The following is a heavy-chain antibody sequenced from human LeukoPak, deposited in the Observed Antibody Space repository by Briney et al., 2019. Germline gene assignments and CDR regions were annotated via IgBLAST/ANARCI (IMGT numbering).Heavy chain of an antibody. CDR1: GYTLTELS. V-gene: IGHV1-24*01. Sequence: ASVTVSCKVSGYTLTELSMHWVRQAPGKGLEWMGGLDPEDGETIYAQKFQGRVTMTEDTSTDTAYMELSSLRSEDTAVYYCASPSSYFSSSYGGDYWGQGTLVTVSS. D-gene: IGHD6-13*01. CDR3: ASPSSYFSSSYGGDY. J-gene: IGHJ4*02. CDR2: LDPEDGET.